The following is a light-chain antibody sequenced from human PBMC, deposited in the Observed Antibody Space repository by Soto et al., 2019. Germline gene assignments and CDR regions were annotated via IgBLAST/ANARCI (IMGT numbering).Light chain of an antibody. J-gene: IGKJ4*01. V-gene: IGKV1-12*01. CDR3: QQASSFPLT. CDR2: SAS. CDR1: QPISSW. Sequence: IHGPQPASSVSASLVDRGTITFRASQPISSWLAWYQQKPGQPPNLLIYSASTLRSGVPSRFSGSESGTLFTLTITTLQPDHFATYSCQQASSFPLTFGGGTKVDI.